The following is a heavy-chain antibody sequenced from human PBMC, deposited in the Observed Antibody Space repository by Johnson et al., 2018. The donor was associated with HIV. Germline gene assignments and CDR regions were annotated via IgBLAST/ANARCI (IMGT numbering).Heavy chain of an antibody. CDR1: GFTFSSYA. V-gene: IGHV3-30*04. J-gene: IGHJ3*02. CDR2: ISYDGSNK. D-gene: IGHD6-13*01. CDR3: ARDGGIAATDAFDI. Sequence: QVQLVESGGGVVQPGRSLRLSCAASGFTFSSYAMHWVRQAPGKGLEWVAVISYDGSNKYYADSVKGRFTISRDNSKHTLYLQMNSLRAEDTAVYYCARDGGIAATDAFDIWGQGTMVTVSS.